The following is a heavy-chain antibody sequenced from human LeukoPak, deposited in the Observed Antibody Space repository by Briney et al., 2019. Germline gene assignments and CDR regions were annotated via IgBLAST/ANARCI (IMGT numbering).Heavy chain of an antibody. CDR3: ARGGGGWYQDY. D-gene: IGHD6-19*01. V-gene: IGHV4-34*01. Sequence: PSEALSLTCAVYGGSFSGYYWSWIRQPPGKGLEWIGEINHSGSTNYNPSLKSRVTISVDTSKNQLSLNLSSVTAADTAVYYCARGGGGWYQDYWGQGTLVTVSS. CDR1: GGSFSGYY. CDR2: INHSGST. J-gene: IGHJ4*02.